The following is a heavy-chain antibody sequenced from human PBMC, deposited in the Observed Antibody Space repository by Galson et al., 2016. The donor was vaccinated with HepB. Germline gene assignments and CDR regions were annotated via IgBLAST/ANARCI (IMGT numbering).Heavy chain of an antibody. CDR1: GGSFSGYH. Sequence: ETLSLTCGVYGGSFSGYHWSWIRLNPGKGLEWIGDINQGGTTYYNPSLRSRVTISVDTSKNHFSLNLTSVTAADTAIYYCARGRSASWQRGTTRYYFDYWGQGLLVTVSS. V-gene: IGHV4-34*01. D-gene: IGHD1/OR15-1a*01. CDR2: INQGGTT. J-gene: IGHJ4*02. CDR3: ARGRSASWQRGTTRYYFDY.